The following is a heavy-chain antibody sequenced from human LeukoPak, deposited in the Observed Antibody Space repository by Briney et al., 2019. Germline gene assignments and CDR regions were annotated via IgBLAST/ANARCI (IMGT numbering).Heavy chain of an antibody. J-gene: IGHJ4*02. CDR2: ISSSSSTI. CDR3: ARDRAWGYFDY. CDR1: GFTFSSYS. D-gene: IGHD3-16*01. V-gene: IGHV3-48*01. Sequence: GGSLRLSCAASGFTFSSYSMNWVRQAPGKGLEWVSYISSSSSTISDADSVKGRFTISRDNAKNSLYLQMNSLRVEDTAVYYCARDRAWGYFDYWGQGTLVTVSS.